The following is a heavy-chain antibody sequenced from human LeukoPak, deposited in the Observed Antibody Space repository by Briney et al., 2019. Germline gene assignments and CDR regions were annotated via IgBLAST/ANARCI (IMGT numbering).Heavy chain of an antibody. CDR3: ARDLPTETTVTTYYYYYGMDV. CDR1: GFTVSSNY. CDR2: IYSGGST. V-gene: IGHV3-53*01. J-gene: IGHJ6*02. Sequence: PGGSLRLSCAASGFTVSSNYMSWVRQAPGKGLEWVSVIYSGGSTYYADSVKGRFTISRDNSKNTLYLQMNSLRAEDTAVYYCARDLPTETTVTTYYYYYGMDVWGQGTTVTVSS. D-gene: IGHD4-17*01.